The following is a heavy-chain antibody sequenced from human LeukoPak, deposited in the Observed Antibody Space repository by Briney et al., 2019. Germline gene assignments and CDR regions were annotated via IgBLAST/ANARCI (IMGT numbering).Heavy chain of an antibody. V-gene: IGHV1-2*02. J-gene: IGHJ4*02. D-gene: IGHD3-16*01. CDR3: ARASPVWGTSFDY. Sequence: ASVKVSCKASGYTFTGYYMHWVRQAPGQGLEWMGWINPNSGGTNYAQKFQGRVTMTRDTSISTAYVELSRLRSDDTAVYYCARASPVWGTSFDYWGQGTLVTVSS. CDR2: INPNSGGT. CDR1: GYTFTGYY.